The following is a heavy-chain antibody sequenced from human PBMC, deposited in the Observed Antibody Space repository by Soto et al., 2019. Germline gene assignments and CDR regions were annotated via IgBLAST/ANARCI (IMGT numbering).Heavy chain of an antibody. D-gene: IGHD6-13*01. V-gene: IGHV4-4*02. Sequence: PSETLSLTCAVSGGSISSSNWWSWVRQPPGKGLEWIGEIYHSGSTNYNPSLKSRVTISVDKSKNQFSLKLSSVTAADTAVYYCARVARQQLFTRGFSDYWGQGTLVTVSS. CDR2: IYHSGST. J-gene: IGHJ4*02. CDR1: GGSISSSNW. CDR3: ARVARQQLFTRGFSDY.